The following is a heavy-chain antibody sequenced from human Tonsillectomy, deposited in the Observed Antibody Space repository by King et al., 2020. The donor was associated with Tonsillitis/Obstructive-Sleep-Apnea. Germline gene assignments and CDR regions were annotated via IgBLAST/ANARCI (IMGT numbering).Heavy chain of an antibody. CDR2: ISYDGSNK. V-gene: IGHV3-30*03. D-gene: IGHD2-21*01. CDR1: GFTFSSYG. Sequence: VQLVESGGGVVQPGRSLRLSCAASGFTFSSYGMHWVRQAPGKGLEWVAVISYDGSNKYYADSVKGRFTISRDNSKNTLYLQMNSLRAEDTAVYYCAAVCGGDCHDAFDIWGQGTMVTVSS. CDR3: AAVCGGDCHDAFDI. J-gene: IGHJ3*02.